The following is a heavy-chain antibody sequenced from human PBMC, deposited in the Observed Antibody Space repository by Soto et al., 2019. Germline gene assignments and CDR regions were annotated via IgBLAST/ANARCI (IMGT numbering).Heavy chain of an antibody. CDR1: GGSISSGGYY. CDR2: IYYSGST. Sequence: QVQLQESGPGLVKPSQTLSLTCTVSGGSISSGGYYWSWIRQHPGEGLEWIGYIYYSGSTYYNPSLKSRVTISVDTSKNQFSLKLSSVTAADTAVYYCARDNVVVVVAATPTTYYYGMDVWGQGTTVTVSS. CDR3: ARDNVVVVVAATPTTYYYGMDV. V-gene: IGHV4-31*03. D-gene: IGHD2-15*01. J-gene: IGHJ6*02.